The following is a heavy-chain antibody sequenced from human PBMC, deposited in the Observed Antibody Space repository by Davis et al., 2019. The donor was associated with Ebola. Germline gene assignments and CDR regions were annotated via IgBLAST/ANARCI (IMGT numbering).Heavy chain of an antibody. D-gene: IGHD1-26*01. V-gene: IGHV1-8*01. Sequence: AASVKVSCKASGYTFTSYDINWVRPATGQGLEWMGWMNPHSGNTGYAQKFQGRVTMTRNTSISTAYMELSSLRSEDTAVYYCAFGWEEAFDIWGQGTMVTVSS. CDR1: GYTFTSYD. J-gene: IGHJ3*02. CDR3: AFGWEEAFDI. CDR2: MNPHSGNT.